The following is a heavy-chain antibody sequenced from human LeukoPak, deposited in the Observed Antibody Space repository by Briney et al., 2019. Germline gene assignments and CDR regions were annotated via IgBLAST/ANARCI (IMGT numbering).Heavy chain of an antibody. CDR2: ISGSGGST. CDR1: GFTFSSYA. CDR3: AKDHKSLYYDFWSGYYTDYFDY. D-gene: IGHD3-3*01. V-gene: IGHV3-23*01. Sequence: PGGSLRLPCAASGFTFSSYAMSWVRQAPGKGLEWVSAISGSGGSTYYADSVKGRFTISRDNSKNTLYLQMNSLRAEDTAVYYCAKDHKSLYYDFWSGYYTDYFDYWGQGTLVTVSS. J-gene: IGHJ4*02.